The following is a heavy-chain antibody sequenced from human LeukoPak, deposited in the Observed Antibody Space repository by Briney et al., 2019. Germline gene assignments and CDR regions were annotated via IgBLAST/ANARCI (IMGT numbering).Heavy chain of an antibody. CDR2: IYYSGGT. CDR1: GGSVSSGSYY. D-gene: IGHD2-15*01. CDR3: ARYTLGYCSGGSCSTTKFYYYYMDV. Sequence: PSETLSLTCTVSGGSVSSGSYYWSCIRQPRGKGLEWIGYIYYSGGTNYNPSLKSRVTISVDTSKNQFSLKLSSVTAADTAVYYCARYTLGYCSGGSCSTTKFYYYYMDVWGKGTTVTVSS. V-gene: IGHV4-61*01. J-gene: IGHJ6*03.